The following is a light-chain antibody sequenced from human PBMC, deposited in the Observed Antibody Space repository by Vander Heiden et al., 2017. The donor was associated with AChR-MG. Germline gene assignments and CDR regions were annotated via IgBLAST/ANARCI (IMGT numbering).Light chain of an antibody. CDR2: DNN. V-gene: IGLV1-51*01. Sequence: QSVLTQPPSVSAAPGQKVTISCSGSSSNIGNNYVSWYQQLPGTAPKLLIYDNNKRPSGIPDRISGSTSGTSATLGITGLQTGDEADYYCGTWDSSLSAGVFGGGTKLTVL. CDR3: GTWDSSLSAGV. CDR1: SSNIGNNY. J-gene: IGLJ3*02.